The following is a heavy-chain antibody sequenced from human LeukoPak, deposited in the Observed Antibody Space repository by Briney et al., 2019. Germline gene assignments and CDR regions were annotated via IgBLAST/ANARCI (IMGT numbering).Heavy chain of an antibody. CDR2: INPNSGGT. CDR1: GYTLTELS. CDR3: ARGKLWPHYYYYMDV. J-gene: IGHJ6*03. V-gene: IGHV1-2*02. D-gene: IGHD5-18*01. Sequence: ASVKVSCKVSGYTLTELSMHWVRQAPGQGLEWMGWINPNSGGTNYAQKFQGRVTMTRDTSISTAYMELSRLRSDDTAVYYCARGKLWPHYYYYMDVWGKGTTVTVSS.